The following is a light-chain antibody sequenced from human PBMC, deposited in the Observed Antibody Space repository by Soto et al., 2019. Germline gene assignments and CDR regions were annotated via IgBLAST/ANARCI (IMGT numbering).Light chain of an antibody. CDR2: WAS. CDR1: QSVLYSSNNKNY. Sequence: DIVMTQSPDSLPVSLGEIATINCKSSQSVLYSSNNKNYLSWYQQKPGQPPKLLIYWASTRESGVPDRFSGSGSGTDFTLTISSLQAEDVAVYYCQQYYSIPWTFGQGTKVDI. CDR3: QQYYSIPWT. V-gene: IGKV4-1*01. J-gene: IGKJ1*01.